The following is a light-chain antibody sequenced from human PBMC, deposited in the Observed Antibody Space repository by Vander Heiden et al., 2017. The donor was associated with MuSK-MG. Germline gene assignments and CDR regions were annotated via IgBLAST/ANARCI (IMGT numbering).Light chain of an antibody. Sequence: QSVLTQPPSVSGAPGQRVTTSCTGSSSNIGAGYDVHWYQQLPGTAPKLLIYGNSNRPSGVPDRFSGSKSGTSASLAITGLQAEDEADDYCQSYDSSLSGSAVFGGGTQLTVL. CDR1: SSNIGAGYD. CDR3: QSYDSSLSGSAV. CDR2: GNS. V-gene: IGLV1-40*01. J-gene: IGLJ7*01.